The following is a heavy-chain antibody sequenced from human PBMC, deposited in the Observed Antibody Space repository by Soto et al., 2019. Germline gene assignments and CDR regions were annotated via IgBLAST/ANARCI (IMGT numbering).Heavy chain of an antibody. CDR2: IYYSGST. CDR3: ARGQYGDYDY. CDR1: GRSISSYY. Sequence: SETLSLTCTVSGRSISSYYWSWIRQPPGKGLEWIGYIYYSGSTNYNPSLKSRVTISVDTSKNQFSLKLSSVTAADTAVYYCARGQYGDYDYWGQGTLVT. D-gene: IGHD4-17*01. V-gene: IGHV4-59*01. J-gene: IGHJ4*02.